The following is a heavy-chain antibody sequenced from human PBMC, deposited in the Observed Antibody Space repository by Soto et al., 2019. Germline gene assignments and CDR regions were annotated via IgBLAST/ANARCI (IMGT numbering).Heavy chain of an antibody. CDR3: GRGGYSYGYFDY. V-gene: IGHV4-34*01. CDR2: INHSGST. J-gene: IGHJ4*02. D-gene: IGHD5-18*01. CDR1: GGSFSGYY. Sequence: PSETLSLTCAVYGGSFSGYYWSWIRQPPGKGLEWIGEINHSGSTNYNPSLKSRVTISVDTSKNQFSLKLSSVTAADTAVYYCGRGGYSYGYFDYWGQGTLVTVSS.